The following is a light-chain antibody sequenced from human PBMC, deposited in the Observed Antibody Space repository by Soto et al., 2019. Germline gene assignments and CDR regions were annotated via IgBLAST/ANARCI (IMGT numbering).Light chain of an antibody. CDR1: QSSSSW. V-gene: IGKV1-5*01. Sequence: DIQMTQSPSTLSASVGDRVTITCRASQSSSSWLAWYQQKPGKAPKLLIYDASSLESGVPSRFSGSGSGTEFTLNISSLQPDDFATYYCQQYNSYWAFGQGTKVEIK. CDR3: QQYNSYWA. CDR2: DAS. J-gene: IGKJ1*01.